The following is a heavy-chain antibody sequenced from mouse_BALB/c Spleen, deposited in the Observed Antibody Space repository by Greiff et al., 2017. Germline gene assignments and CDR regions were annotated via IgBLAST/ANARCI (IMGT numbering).Heavy chain of an antibody. Sequence: VQLQQSGAELMKPGASVKISCKATGYTFSSYWIEWVKQRPGHGLEWIGEILPGSGSTNYNEKFKGKATFTADTSSNTAYMQLSSLTSEDSAVYYCARGNYYGSSPLFDYWGQGTTLTVSS. CDR3: ARGNYYGSSPLFDY. D-gene: IGHD1-1*01. CDR1: GYTFSSYW. V-gene: IGHV1-9*01. CDR2: ILPGSGST. J-gene: IGHJ2*01.